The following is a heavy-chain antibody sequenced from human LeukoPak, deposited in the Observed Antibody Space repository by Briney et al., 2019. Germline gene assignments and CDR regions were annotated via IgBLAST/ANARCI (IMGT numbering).Heavy chain of an antibody. CDR1: GYSVTSYW. CDR2: IYPGDSDT. CDR3: ARSHYDYVWGSYRTYYFDY. Sequence: GESLKISCKGSGYSVTSYWIGWVRQMPGKGLEWMGIIYPGDSDTRYSPSFQGQGTISADKSISTAYLQWSSLKASDTAMYYCARSHYDYVWGSYRTYYFDYWGQGTLVTVSS. V-gene: IGHV5-51*01. J-gene: IGHJ4*02. D-gene: IGHD3-16*02.